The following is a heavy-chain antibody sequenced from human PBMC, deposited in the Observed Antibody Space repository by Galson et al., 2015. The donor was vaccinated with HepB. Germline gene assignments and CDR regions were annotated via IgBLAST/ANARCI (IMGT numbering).Heavy chain of an antibody. V-gene: IGHV3-7*03. Sequence: SLRLSCAASGFTFSSYWMSWVRQALGKGLEWVASIKQDGSEKYSVDSVKGRFTISRDNAKNSLYLQMNSLRAEDTAVYYCARKNGLDVWGQGTTVTVSS. CDR1: GFTFSSYW. CDR2: IKQDGSEK. J-gene: IGHJ6*02. CDR3: ARKNGLDV.